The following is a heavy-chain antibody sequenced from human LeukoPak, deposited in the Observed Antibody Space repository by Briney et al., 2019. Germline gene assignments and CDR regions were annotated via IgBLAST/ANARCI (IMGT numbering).Heavy chain of an antibody. CDR1: GFTFSNHW. CDR3: ATGGSQYSGAWFDY. V-gene: IGHV3-48*02. D-gene: IGHD6-19*01. Sequence: GGSLRLSCAASGFTFSNHWMHWVRQAPGKGLEWLSYMSSSSGTIYYADSVKGRFTISRDNAKNSLYLQMTSLRDEDTAVYYCATGGSQYSGAWFDYWGQGTLVTVSS. CDR2: MSSSSGTI. J-gene: IGHJ5*01.